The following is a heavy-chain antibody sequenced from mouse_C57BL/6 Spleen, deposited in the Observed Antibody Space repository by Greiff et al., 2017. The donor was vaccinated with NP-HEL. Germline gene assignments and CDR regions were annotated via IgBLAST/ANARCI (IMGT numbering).Heavy chain of an antibody. CDR3: ARPGNYYGSRPDAMDY. CDR2: ISGGGGTT. D-gene: IGHD1-1*01. CDR1: GFTFSSYT. Sequence: EVKLMESGGGLVKPGGSLKLSCAASGFTFSSYTMSWVRQTPEKRLAWVATISGGGGTTYYPDSVKGRFTISRDNAKNNLYLQMSSLRSEDTAMEYCARPGNYYGSRPDAMDYWGQGTSVTVSS. V-gene: IGHV5-9*04. J-gene: IGHJ4*01.